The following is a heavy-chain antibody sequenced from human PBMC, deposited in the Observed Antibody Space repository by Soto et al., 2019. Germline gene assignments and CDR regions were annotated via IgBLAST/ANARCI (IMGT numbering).Heavy chain of an antibody. J-gene: IGHJ5*02. D-gene: IGHD3-10*01. CDR3: ARSPRSPYGMVRGVIITRSNWFDP. Sequence: SETLSLTCAVYGGSFSGYYWSWIRQPPGKGLEWIGEINHSGSTNYNPSLKSRVTISVDTSKNQFSLKLSSVTAADTAVYYCARSPRSPYGMVRGVIITRSNWFDPWGQGTLVTVSS. V-gene: IGHV4-34*01. CDR2: INHSGST. CDR1: GGSFSGYY.